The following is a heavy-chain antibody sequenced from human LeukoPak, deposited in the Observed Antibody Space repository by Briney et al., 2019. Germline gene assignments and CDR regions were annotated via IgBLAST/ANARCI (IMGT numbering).Heavy chain of an antibody. CDR2: INPSGGST. D-gene: IGHD3-9*01. V-gene: IGHV1-46*01. CDR3: AREERDILTGYYIVEGFFGY. J-gene: IGHJ4*02. Sequence: ASVKVSCKASGYTFTGYYMHWVRQAPGQGLEWMGIINPSGGSTSYAQKFQGRVTMTRDTSTSTVYMELSSLRSEDTAVYYCAREERDILTGYYIVEGFFGYWGQGTLVTVSS. CDR1: GYTFTGYY.